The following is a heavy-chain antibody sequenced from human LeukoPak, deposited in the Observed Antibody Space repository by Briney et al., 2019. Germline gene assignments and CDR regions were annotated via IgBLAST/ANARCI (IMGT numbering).Heavy chain of an antibody. D-gene: IGHD3-3*01. CDR1: SGSISSSHYY. CDR2: IYYSGTT. V-gene: IGHV4-39*01. CDR3: ARQISDYYYYYIDV. Sequence: PSETLSLTCTVSSGSISSSHYYWDWIRQPPGKGLEWIGTIYYSGTTYYNPSLESRATISVDASKNQFYLMLNSVTAADTAVYHCARQISDYYYYYIDVWGKGTTVTVSS. J-gene: IGHJ6*03.